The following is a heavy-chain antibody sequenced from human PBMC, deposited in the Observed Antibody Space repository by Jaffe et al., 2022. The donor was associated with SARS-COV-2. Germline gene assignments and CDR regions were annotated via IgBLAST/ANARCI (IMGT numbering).Heavy chain of an antibody. CDR2: ISSTSGSYT. Sequence: QVHLVESGGGLVKPGGSLRLSCEATGFTFSNYYMTWIRQAPGKGLEWVSHISSTSGSYTNYADSVKGRFTISRDNAKNSLFLQMNSLRAEDTAVYYCARDDKIFHHWGQGTLVTVSS. CDR1: GFTFSNYY. J-gene: IGHJ1*01. CDR3: ARDDKIFHH. D-gene: IGHD3-22*01. V-gene: IGHV3-11*06.